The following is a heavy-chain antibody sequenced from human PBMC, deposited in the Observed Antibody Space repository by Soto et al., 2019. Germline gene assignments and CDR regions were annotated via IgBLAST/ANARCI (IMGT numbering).Heavy chain of an antibody. CDR3: AKEDPAYCGGDCYSDY. D-gene: IGHD2-21*02. CDR2: ISYDGSNK. CDR1: GFTFSSYG. Sequence: GGSLRLSCAASGFTFSSYGMHWVRQAPGKGLEWVAVISYDGSNKYYADSVKGRFTISRDNSKNTLYLQMNSLRAEDTAVYYCAKEDPAYCGGDCYSDYWGQGTLVTVSS. J-gene: IGHJ4*02. V-gene: IGHV3-30*18.